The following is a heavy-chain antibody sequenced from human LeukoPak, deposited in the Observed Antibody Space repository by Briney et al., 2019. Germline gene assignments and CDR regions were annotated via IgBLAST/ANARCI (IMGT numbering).Heavy chain of an antibody. V-gene: IGHV4-4*08. CDR2: IYTSGST. D-gene: IGHD4-17*01. J-gene: IGHJ4*02. CDR1: GGSISSYY. Sequence: PSETLSLTCTVSGGSISSYYWSWIRQPPGKGLEWIGYIYTSGSTNYNPSLKSRVTMSVDTSKNQFSLKLSSVTAADTAVYYCAREGGDYVFDYWGQGTLVTVSS. CDR3: AREGGDYVFDY.